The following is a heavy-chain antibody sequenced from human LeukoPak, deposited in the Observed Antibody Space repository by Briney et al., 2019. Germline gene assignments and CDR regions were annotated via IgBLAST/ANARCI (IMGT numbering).Heavy chain of an antibody. CDR3: ARDRYCSGGTCYFTDDY. CDR1: GYTFTGSY. V-gene: IGHV1-2*02. D-gene: IGHD2-15*01. J-gene: IGHJ4*02. Sequence: ASVRVSCKASGYTFTGSYMHWVRQAPGQGLEWMGWINPNTGGTNFAQKFQGRVTMTTDTSISTAYMELSRLTSDDTAVYYCARDRYCSGGTCYFTDDYWGQGTLVTVSS. CDR2: INPNTGGT.